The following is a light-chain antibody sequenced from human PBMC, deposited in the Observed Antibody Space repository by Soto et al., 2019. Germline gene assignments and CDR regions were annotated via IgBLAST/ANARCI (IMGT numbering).Light chain of an antibody. CDR3: SSYTSSSRYV. CDR2: EVT. Sequence: YVLTQPPSVSGYPGQSVTISCTGTSSDVGKYDRVSWYQQPPGTAPKLIIYEVTNRPSGVPARFSGSKSGNTASLTISGLQAEDEAEYYCSSYTSSSRYVFGTGTKVTVL. J-gene: IGLJ1*01. V-gene: IGLV2-18*02. CDR1: SSDVGKYDR.